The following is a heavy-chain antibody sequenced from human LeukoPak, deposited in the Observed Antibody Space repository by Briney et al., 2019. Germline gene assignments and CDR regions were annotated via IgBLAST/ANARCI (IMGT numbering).Heavy chain of an antibody. V-gene: IGHV3-53*01. D-gene: IGHD4/OR15-4a*01. CDR2: IYTDAST. CDR1: GFTVSRKY. CDR3: IRDYGDY. J-gene: IGHJ4*02. Sequence: GGSLRLSCAASGFTVSRKYMSWVRQAPGKGLEWVAVIYTDASTNYADSVKGRFTISRDNSKNTLYLQMNSLRAEDTAVYYCIRDYGDYWGQGTLVTVSS.